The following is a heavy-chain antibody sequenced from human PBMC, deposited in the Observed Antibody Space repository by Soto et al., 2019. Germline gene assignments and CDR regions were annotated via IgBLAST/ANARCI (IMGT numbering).Heavy chain of an antibody. J-gene: IGHJ6*02. CDR2: INSDGSST. D-gene: IGHD2-21*01. V-gene: IGHV3-74*01. CDR3: VFPTGDYYYGMDV. CDR1: GFTFSTYW. Sequence: GWSLRLSCAASGFTFSTYWMHWVRQAPGKGLVWVSRINSDGSSTNYADSVKGRFTISRDNAKNTLYLQMNSLRAEDTAVYYRVFPTGDYYYGMDVWGQGTTVTVSS.